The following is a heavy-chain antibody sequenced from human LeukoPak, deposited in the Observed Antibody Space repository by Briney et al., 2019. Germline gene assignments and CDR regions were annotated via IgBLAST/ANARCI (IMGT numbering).Heavy chain of an antibody. D-gene: IGHD3-10*01. Sequence: SETLSLTCTVSGGSISSSSSYFWAWIRQPPGRGLEWIGTMSNSGSTYYKPSLKSRVTISGDTSKNQFSLKLSSVTAADTAVYYCARVTMVRGVINRVGFDYWGQGTLVTVSS. CDR2: MSNSGST. V-gene: IGHV4-39*07. J-gene: IGHJ4*02. CDR3: ARVTMVRGVINRVGFDY. CDR1: GGSISSSSSYF.